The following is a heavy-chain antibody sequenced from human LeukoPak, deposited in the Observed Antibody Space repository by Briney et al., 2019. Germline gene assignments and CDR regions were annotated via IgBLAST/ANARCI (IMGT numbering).Heavy chain of an antibody. Sequence: GGSLRLSCAASGFTFSSYATHWVRQAPGKGLEWVAVISYDGSNKYYADSVKGRFTISRDNSKNTLYLQMNSLRAEDTAVYYCARAGCIGGSCYSGKSYFDYWGQGTLVTVSS. CDR3: ARAGCIGGSCYSGKSYFDY. V-gene: IGHV3-30-3*01. D-gene: IGHD2-15*01. CDR2: ISYDGSNK. J-gene: IGHJ4*02. CDR1: GFTFSSYA.